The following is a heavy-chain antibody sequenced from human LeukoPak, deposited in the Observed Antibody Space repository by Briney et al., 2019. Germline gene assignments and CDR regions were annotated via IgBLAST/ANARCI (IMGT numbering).Heavy chain of an antibody. D-gene: IGHD3-3*01. V-gene: IGHV4-39*01. CDR3: ARLGLSIFGVVISEQVDY. J-gene: IGHJ4*02. Sequence: PSETLSLTCTVSDGSISSSSYYWGWIRQPPGKGLEWIGSIYYSGSTYYNPSLKSRVTISVDTSKNQFSLKLSSVTAADTAVYYCARLGLSIFGVVISEQVDYWGQGTLVTVSS. CDR1: DGSISSSSYY. CDR2: IYYSGST.